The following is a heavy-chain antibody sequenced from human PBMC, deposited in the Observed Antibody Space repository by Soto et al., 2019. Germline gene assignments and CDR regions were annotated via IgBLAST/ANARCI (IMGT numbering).Heavy chain of an antibody. D-gene: IGHD2-8*01. CDR2: IRSKAYGGTT. Sequence: AGGSLRLSCTASGFTFNDYTLSWVRQAPGKGLEWVGFIRSKAYGGTTEYAASVKGRFTISGDDSKSIAYLQMNSLKTKDTAVYYCTAGKLYPSLDFDYWGQGTLVTVSS. CDR3: TAGKLYPSLDFDY. J-gene: IGHJ4*02. V-gene: IGHV3-49*04. CDR1: GFTFNDYT.